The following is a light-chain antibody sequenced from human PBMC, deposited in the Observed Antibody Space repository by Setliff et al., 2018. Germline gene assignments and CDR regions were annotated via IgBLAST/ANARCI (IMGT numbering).Light chain of an antibody. V-gene: IGLV2-8*01. CDR3: SSYAGSNNFV. CDR1: SSDVGGYNY. Sequence: QSALAQPPSASGSPGQSVTISSTGTSSDVGGYNYVSWYQQHPGKAPKLMIYEVSKRPSGVPDRFSGSKSGNTASLTVSGLQAEDEADYYCSSYAGSNNFVFGTGTKVTV. J-gene: IGLJ1*01. CDR2: EVS.